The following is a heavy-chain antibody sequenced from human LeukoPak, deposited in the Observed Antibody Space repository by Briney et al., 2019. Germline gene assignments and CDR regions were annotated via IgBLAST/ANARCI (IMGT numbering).Heavy chain of an antibody. J-gene: IGHJ6*03. V-gene: IGHV4-34*01. D-gene: IGHD6-13*01. Sequence: PSETLSLTCAVYGGSFNDYYWNWIRQPPGKGLEWIGEINLRGSTTYNPSLKSRVTISLDESKNQFSLKLSSVTAADTAVYFCARADYSSSWSHDYYYMDVWGKGTTVTVSS. CDR2: INLRGST. CDR3: ARADYSSSWSHDYYYMDV. CDR1: GGSFNDYY.